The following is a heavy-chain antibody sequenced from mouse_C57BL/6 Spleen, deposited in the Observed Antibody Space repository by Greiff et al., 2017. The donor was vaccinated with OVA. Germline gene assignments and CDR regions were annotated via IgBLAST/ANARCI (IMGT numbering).Heavy chain of an antibody. CDR3: VSEDSNPIYYYAMDY. CDR2: IRSKSSNDAT. Sequence: DVHLVESGGGLVQPKGSLKLSCAASGFTFNTYAMHWVRQAPGKGLEWVARIRSKSSNDATYYADSVKDRLTFYSDDSHSMLYLQMNNLQAEATTMYYCVSEDSNPIYYYAMDYWGQGTSVTVSS. CDR1: GFTFNTYA. D-gene: IGHD2-5*01. J-gene: IGHJ4*01. V-gene: IGHV10-3*01.